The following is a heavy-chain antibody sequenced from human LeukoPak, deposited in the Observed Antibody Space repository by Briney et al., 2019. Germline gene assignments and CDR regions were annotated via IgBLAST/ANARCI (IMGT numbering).Heavy chain of an antibody. Sequence: SETLSLTCTVSGGSISSYYWSWIRQPPGKGLEWIGDIYYSGSTNYNPSLKSRVTISVDTSKNQFSLRLSSVTAADTAVYYCARHGGAFTFDYWGQGTLVTVSS. CDR2: IYYSGST. V-gene: IGHV4-59*08. CDR3: ARHGGAFTFDY. CDR1: GGSISSYY. J-gene: IGHJ4*02. D-gene: IGHD2-15*01.